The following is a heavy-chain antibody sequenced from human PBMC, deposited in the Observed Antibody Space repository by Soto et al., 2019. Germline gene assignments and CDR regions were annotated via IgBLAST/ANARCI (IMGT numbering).Heavy chain of an antibody. D-gene: IGHD6-13*01. CDR1: GGSISTGVWY. V-gene: IGHV4-31*03. J-gene: IGHJ5*01. CDR2: IYYRGPT. CDR3: ARVSAGGTRWFDS. Sequence: QVQLQESGPGLVKPSQTLSLTCSVSGGSISTGVWYWSWVREHPGKGLEWIGDIYYRGPTSYNPSLWSRVIVSRDTSRNQVALKVNSVTAAVKAVYYCARVSAGGTRWFDSWCQGIRVTVSA.